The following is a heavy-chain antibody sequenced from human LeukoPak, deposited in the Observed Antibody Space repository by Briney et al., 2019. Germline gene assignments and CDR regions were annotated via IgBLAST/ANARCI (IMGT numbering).Heavy chain of an antibody. CDR2: IATSGSAI. D-gene: IGHD2-2*01. V-gene: IGHV3-48*03. J-gene: IGHJ3*02. Sequence: GVLRLSCAASGSTFSSYEMSWVRQAPGKGLEWVSYIATSGSAIYYADSVKGRFTISRDNAKNSLYPQMNSLRAEDMAVYYCVRGGYCSSTICYWYNAFDMWGQGTMVTVSS. CDR1: GSTFSSYE. CDR3: VRGGYCSSTICYWYNAFDM.